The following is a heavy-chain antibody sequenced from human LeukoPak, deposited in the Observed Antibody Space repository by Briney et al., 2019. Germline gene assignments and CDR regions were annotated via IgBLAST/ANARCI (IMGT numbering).Heavy chain of an antibody. Sequence: SQTLSLTCAISGDSVSSNSAAWNWIRQSPSRGLEWLGRTYYRSKWYNDYVVSVKSRITINPDTSKNQFSLQLNSVTPEDTAVYYCARGNFYDSSGYYYGYYYMDVWGKGTTVTVSS. D-gene: IGHD3-22*01. V-gene: IGHV6-1*01. CDR3: ARGNFYDSSGYYYGYYYMDV. CDR2: TYYRSKWYN. J-gene: IGHJ6*03. CDR1: GDSVSSNSAA.